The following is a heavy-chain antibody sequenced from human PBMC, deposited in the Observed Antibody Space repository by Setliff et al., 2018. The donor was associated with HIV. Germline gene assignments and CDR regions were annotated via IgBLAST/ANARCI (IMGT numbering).Heavy chain of an antibody. CDR2: INAGNGNT. D-gene: IGHD3-10*01. V-gene: IGHV1-3*01. J-gene: IGHJ6*03. CDR3: ARTSTMVRGVIMDYYYYMDV. CDR1: GYSFTRNF. Sequence: ASVKVSCKASGYSFTRNFVHWVRQAPGQRLEWMGWINAGNGNTKYSQKFQGRVTMTTDTSTRTAYMELRSLRSDDTAVYYCARTSTMVRGVIMDYYYYMDVWGKGTTVTVSS.